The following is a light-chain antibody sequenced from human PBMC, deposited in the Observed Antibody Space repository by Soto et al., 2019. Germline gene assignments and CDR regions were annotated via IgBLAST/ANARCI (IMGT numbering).Light chain of an antibody. Sequence: QSVLTQPPSASGTPGQRVTISCSGGRSNIGSNYAFWYQQFPGTAPKLMIYEVSNRPSGVSNRFSGSKSGNTASLTISGLQAEDEADYYCSSYTSSSTYVFGTGTKVTVL. CDR3: SSYTSSSTYV. V-gene: IGLV2-14*01. CDR2: EVS. J-gene: IGLJ1*01. CDR1: RSNIGSNY.